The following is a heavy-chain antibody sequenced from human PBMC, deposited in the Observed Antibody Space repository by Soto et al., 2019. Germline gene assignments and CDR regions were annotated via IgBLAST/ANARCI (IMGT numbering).Heavy chain of an antibody. Sequence: EASVKVSCKASGYSFTSYGIGWVRQVPGQGPEWMGWISPYNGRTNYAQSVKGRVVMTTXXXXXXVXLELRSLRSDDSAIYYCGRCRTDSYAMDVWG. V-gene: IGHV1-18*01. CDR1: GYSFTSYG. D-gene: IGHD5-18*01. J-gene: IGHJ6*02. CDR2: ISPYNGRT. CDR3: GRCRTDSYAMDV.